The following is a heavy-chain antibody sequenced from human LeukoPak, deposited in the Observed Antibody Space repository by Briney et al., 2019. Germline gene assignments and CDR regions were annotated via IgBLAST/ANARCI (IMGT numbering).Heavy chain of an antibody. J-gene: IGHJ6*03. CDR2: IHYSGST. D-gene: IGHD6-13*01. CDR3: AGHISSWTPAGYYYYMDV. CDR1: GGSISSYY. Sequence: SETLSLTCTVSGGSISSYYWSWIRQPPGKGLEWIGYIHYSGSTNYNPSLKSRVTISGDTSKNQFSLRLSSVTAADTAVYYCAGHISSWTPAGYYYYMDVWGKGTTVTVSS. V-gene: IGHV4-59*08.